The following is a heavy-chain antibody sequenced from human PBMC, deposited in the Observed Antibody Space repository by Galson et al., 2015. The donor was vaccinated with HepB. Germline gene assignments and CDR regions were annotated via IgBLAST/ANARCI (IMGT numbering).Heavy chain of an antibody. CDR3: ARGQGPADYYDSSGYDAFDI. CDR1: GFTFSSYA. J-gene: IGHJ3*02. D-gene: IGHD3-22*01. V-gene: IGHV3-30*04. Sequence: SLRLSCAASGFTFSSYAMHWVRQAPGKGLEWVAVISYDGSNKYYADSVKGRFTISRDNSKNTLYLQMNSLRAEDTAVYYCARGQGPADYYDSSGYDAFDIWGQGTMVTVSS. CDR2: ISYDGSNK.